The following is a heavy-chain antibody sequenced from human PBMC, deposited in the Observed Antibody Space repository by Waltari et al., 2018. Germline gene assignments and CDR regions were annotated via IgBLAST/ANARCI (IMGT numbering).Heavy chain of an antibody. CDR1: GESLSSSDW. J-gene: IGHJ5*02. CDR2: ISHNGDT. Sequence: QVQLQESGPGLVKPSGTLSLTCTVSGESLSSSDWWTWVRQPPGKGLEWIGEISHNGDTDYHPSLKSRVTISADKPRTQFSLKLNSVTAADTAVYFCARARYFGLVFAWFDPWGQGTLVTVSS. CDR3: ARARYFGLVFAWFDP. D-gene: IGHD1-20*01. V-gene: IGHV4-4*02.